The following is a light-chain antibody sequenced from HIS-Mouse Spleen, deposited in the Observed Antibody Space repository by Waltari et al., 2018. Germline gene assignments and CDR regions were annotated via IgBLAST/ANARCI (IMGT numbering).Light chain of an antibody. J-gene: IGLJ2*01. CDR2: EDS. Sequence: SYELTQPPSVSVSPGKTARITCPGDALPKKYAYWYQQKSGQAPVLVIYEDSKRPSGIPGRFSGSSSGTMATLTISGAQVEDEADYYCYSTDSSGNHRVFGGGTKLTVL. V-gene: IGLV3-10*01. CDR1: ALPKKY. CDR3: YSTDSSGNHRV.